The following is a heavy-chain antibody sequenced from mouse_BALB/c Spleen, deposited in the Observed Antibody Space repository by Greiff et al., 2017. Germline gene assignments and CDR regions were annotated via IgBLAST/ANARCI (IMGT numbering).Heavy chain of an antibody. J-gene: IGHJ3*01. D-gene: IGHD1-1*01. CDR2: ISYSGST. CDR1: GYSITSDYA. V-gene: IGHV3-2*02. Sequence: EVKLLESGPGLVKPSQSLSLTCTVTGYSITSDYAWNWIRQFPGNKLEWMGYISYSGSTSYNPSLKSRISITRDTSKNQFFLQLNSVTTEDTATYYCARHGSSSWFAYWGQGTLVTVSA. CDR3: ARHGSSSWFAY.